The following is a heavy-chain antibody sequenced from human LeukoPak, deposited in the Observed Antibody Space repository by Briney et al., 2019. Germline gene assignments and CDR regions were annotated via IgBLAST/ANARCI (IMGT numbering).Heavy chain of an antibody. CDR1: GFSITDHH. V-gene: IGHV3-72*01. D-gene: IGHD6-13*01. CDR2: SATTKPNSFTR. Sequence: GESLRLSCAGAGFSITDHHMEWVRQAPGKVLEWIGRSATTKPNSFTRQYDASARGRFTISRDHSQNSLSLQLTSLKTEDTAVYSCVRVVITGSGWYHFANWGLGTLVTASS. CDR3: VRVVITGSGWYHFAN. J-gene: IGHJ4*02.